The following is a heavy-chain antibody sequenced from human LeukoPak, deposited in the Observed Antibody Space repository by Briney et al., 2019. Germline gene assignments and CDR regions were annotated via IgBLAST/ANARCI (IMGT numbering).Heavy chain of an antibody. CDR1: RFTISKYW. Sequence: GGSLRLSCVGSRFTISKYWMHWVRQAPGTGLVWVSRIHPDGSITTYADSVKGRFTISRDNAENTLYLQMNSLRAEDTAVYYCAKVGYSSGWYEDYWGQGTLVTVSS. V-gene: IGHV3-74*03. D-gene: IGHD6-19*01. CDR3: AKVGYSSGWYEDY. CDR2: IHPDGSIT. J-gene: IGHJ4*02.